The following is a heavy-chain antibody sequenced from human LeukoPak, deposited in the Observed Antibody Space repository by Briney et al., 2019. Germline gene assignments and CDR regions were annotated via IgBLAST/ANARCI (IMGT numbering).Heavy chain of an antibody. CDR1: GFTLDDYG. Sequence: GGSLRLSCAASGFTLDDYGMSWVRQAPGKGLEWVAVISYDGSNKYYADSVKGRFTISRDNSTNTLYLQMNSLRAEDTAVYYCAKDGGYCSGGSCSGPFDYWGQGTLVTVSS. V-gene: IGHV3-30*18. CDR2: ISYDGSNK. CDR3: AKDGGYCSGGSCSGPFDY. J-gene: IGHJ4*02. D-gene: IGHD2-15*01.